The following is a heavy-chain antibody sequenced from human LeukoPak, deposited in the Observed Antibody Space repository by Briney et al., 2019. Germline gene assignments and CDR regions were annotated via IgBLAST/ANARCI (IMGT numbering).Heavy chain of an antibody. V-gene: IGHV3-23*01. D-gene: IGHD5-24*01. CDR3: AKDDRWLQFCC. J-gene: IGHJ4*02. CDR1: EFSVGSNY. CDR2: IIPSGHTT. Sequence: GGSLRLSCAATEFSVGSNYMTWVRQAPGEGLEWVSGIIPSGHTTYYADSVRGRFTISRDNSRNTLYLQMNSLRAEDTAVYYCAKDDRWLQFCCWGRGTLVTVSS.